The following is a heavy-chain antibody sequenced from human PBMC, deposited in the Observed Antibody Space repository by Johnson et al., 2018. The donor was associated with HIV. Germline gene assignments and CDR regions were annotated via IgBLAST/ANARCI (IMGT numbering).Heavy chain of an antibody. CDR1: GFIFSNYA. J-gene: IGHJ3*02. D-gene: IGHD6-19*01. V-gene: IGHV3-23*01. CDR2: ISGGGDNP. Sequence: VQLLESGGGLAQPGGSLRLSCAASGFIFSNYAMTWVRQAPGKGLEWVSSISGGGDNPYYADSVKGRLTISRDNSRNTLYLQINSLRAEDTAIYYCARPMSVADLFDPFDIWGQGTMVTVSS. CDR3: ARPMSVADLFDPFDI.